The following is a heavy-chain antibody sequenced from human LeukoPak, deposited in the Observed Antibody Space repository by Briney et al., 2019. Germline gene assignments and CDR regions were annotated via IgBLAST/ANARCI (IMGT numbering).Heavy chain of an antibody. D-gene: IGHD3-22*01. CDR2: INHSGST. CDR1: GGSFSGYY. V-gene: IGHV4-34*01. Sequence: SETLSLTCAVYGGSFSGYYWNWIRQPPGKGLEWIGEINHSGSTNYNPSLKSRVTISVDTSKNQFSLELSSVAAADTAVYYCARTPPYYDSSGYYHGPPDYWGQGTLVTVSS. J-gene: IGHJ4*02. CDR3: ARTPPYYDSSGYYHGPPDY.